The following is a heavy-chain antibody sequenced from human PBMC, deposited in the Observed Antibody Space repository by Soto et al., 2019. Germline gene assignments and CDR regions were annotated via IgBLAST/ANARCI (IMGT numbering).Heavy chain of an antibody. V-gene: IGHV3-23*01. CDR2: ISGSGGST. J-gene: IGHJ6*02. D-gene: IGHD5-18*01. Sequence: GALRLSCAASGFTFSSYAMSWVRQAPGKGLEWVSAISGSGGSTYYADSVKGRFTISRDNSKNTLYLQMNSLRAEDTAVYYCAKDPGDTAFYYYYGMDVWGQGTTVTVSS. CDR1: GFTFSSYA. CDR3: AKDPGDTAFYYYYGMDV.